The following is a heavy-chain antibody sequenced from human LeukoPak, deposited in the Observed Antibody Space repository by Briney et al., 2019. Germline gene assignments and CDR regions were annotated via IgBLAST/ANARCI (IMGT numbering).Heavy chain of an antibody. V-gene: IGHV3-7*01. CDR2: INQDGGEI. Sequence: GGSLRLSCAASGFTFSTSWMTWVRQAPGEGREWVASINQDGGEIHYVDSVKGRFTISRDNTKNSLYLQMNSLRAEDTALYYCASSRYDSSGYYGIIGYWGQGTLVTVSS. CDR1: GFTFSTSW. CDR3: ASSRYDSSGYYGIIGY. D-gene: IGHD3-22*01. J-gene: IGHJ4*02.